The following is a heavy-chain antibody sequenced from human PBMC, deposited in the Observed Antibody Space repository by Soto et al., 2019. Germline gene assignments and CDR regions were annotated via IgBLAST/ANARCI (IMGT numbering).Heavy chain of an antibody. D-gene: IGHD1-26*01. Sequence: GESLKISCQVSGNDFGMFWIAWVRQTPGRGLEWIGIIYPGDSETKYSPSFEGHVTTSADKSTTTAYLQWSGLKASDTATYYCARHRRAIVATTDPLDIWGQGTTVTVSS. CDR3: ARHRRAIVATTDPLDI. J-gene: IGHJ6*02. CDR1: GNDFGMFW. CDR2: IYPGDSET. V-gene: IGHV5-51*01.